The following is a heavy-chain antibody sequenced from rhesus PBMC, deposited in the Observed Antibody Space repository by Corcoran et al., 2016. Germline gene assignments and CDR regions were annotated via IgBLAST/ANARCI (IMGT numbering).Heavy chain of an antibody. Sequence: QVQLQESGPGLVKPSETLSLTCAVSGASNRSSGWTGNRQPPGKGRGWIGEINGNDGYTPYKPSLKSRVTISKDASNSQLSLTMTSATAADTAVYFCARRGGADYWGQGILVTVSS. CDR3: ARRGGADY. CDR2: INGNDGYT. J-gene: IGHJ4*01. CDR1: GASNRSSG. V-gene: IGHV4-80*01. D-gene: IGHD1-44*02.